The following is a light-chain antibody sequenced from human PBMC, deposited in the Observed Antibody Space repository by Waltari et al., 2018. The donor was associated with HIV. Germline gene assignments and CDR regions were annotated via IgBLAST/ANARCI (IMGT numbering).Light chain of an antibody. CDR1: SRDVGGSNY. CDR3: SSYTSSSTKV. Sequence: QSALTPPASVSGSPGPSITISCPGTSRDVGGSNYVSWYQQHPGKAPKLMIYDVSNRPSGVSNRFSGSKSGNTASLTISGLQAEDEADYYCSSYTSSSTKVFGGGTKLTVL. CDR2: DVS. V-gene: IGLV2-14*03. J-gene: IGLJ3*02.